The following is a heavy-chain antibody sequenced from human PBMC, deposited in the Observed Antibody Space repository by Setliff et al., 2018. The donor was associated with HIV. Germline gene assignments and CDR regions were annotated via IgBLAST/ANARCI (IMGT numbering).Heavy chain of an antibody. CDR2: MNRDGSEK. V-gene: IGHV3-7*04. CDR1: GFTFSSSW. Sequence: GGSLRLSCAASGFTFSSSWMTWVRQAPGRGLEYVAGMNRDGSEKGYADSVEGRFSISRDNAKNSLYLQMSSLRTEDTAVYFCARDPAFGAFDIWGQGTMVTVSS. J-gene: IGHJ3*02. D-gene: IGHD3-10*01. CDR3: ARDPAFGAFDI.